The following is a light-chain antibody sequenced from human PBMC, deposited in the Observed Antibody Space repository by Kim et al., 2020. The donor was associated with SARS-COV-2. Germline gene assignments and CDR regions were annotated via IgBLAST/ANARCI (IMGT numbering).Light chain of an antibody. CDR2: STS. J-gene: IGKJ2*01. CDR1: PRVTHY. CDR3: QQYNDWPPGT. Sequence: SSGTTVTLSCRASPRVTHYLALYQQKPGQSPRLLIYSTSTRATGIPARFSGSGSGTDFTLTISSLQSEDFAVYYCQQYNDWPPGTFGQGTKLEI. V-gene: IGKV3-15*01.